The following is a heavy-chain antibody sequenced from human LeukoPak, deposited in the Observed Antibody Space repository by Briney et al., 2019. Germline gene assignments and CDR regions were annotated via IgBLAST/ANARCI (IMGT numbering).Heavy chain of an antibody. Sequence: SETLSLTCTVSGGSISSSSYYWGWIRQPPGKGLEWIVSIYYSGSTYYNPSPKSRVTISVDTSKNQFSLKLSSVTAADTAVYYCARLEVLMYGSGRVSDYWGQGTLVTVSS. D-gene: IGHD3-10*01. J-gene: IGHJ4*02. CDR3: ARLEVLMYGSGRVSDY. V-gene: IGHV4-39*01. CDR1: GGSISSSSYY. CDR2: IYYSGST.